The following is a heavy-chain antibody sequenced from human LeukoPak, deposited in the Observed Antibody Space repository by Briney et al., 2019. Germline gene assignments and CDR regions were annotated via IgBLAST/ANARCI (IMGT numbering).Heavy chain of an antibody. J-gene: IGHJ6*03. D-gene: IGHD1-7*01. CDR3: ARAETGTLVMDV. Sequence: SETLSLTCAVYGGSFSGYYWSWIRQPPGKGLEWIGRIYTSGSTNYNPSLKSRVTMSVDTSKNQFSLKLSSVTAADTAVYYRARAETGTLVMDVWGKGTTVTVSS. V-gene: IGHV4-59*10. CDR1: GGSFSGYY. CDR2: IYTSGST.